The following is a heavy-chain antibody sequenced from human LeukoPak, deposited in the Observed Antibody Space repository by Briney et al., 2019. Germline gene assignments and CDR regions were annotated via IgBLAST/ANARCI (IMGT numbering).Heavy chain of an antibody. J-gene: IGHJ4*02. CDR2: ISGSGGST. Sequence: PGGSLRLSCAVSGFTFSNYAMSWVRQAPGKGLEWVSAISGSGGSTYHADSVKGRFTISRDNSKNTLYLQMNSLRAEDTAVYYCATPRSGYYYYFDYWGQGTLVAVSS. CDR3: ATPRSGYYYYFDY. V-gene: IGHV3-23*01. CDR1: GFTFSNYA. D-gene: IGHD3-22*01.